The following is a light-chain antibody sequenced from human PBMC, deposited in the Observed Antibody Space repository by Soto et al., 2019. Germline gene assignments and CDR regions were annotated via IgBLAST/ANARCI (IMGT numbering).Light chain of an antibody. CDR2: AAS. CDR1: QSIGSY. CDR3: QESHTSGT. Sequence: DIQMTQFPSSLSASVGDRVTITCRASQSIGSYLNWYQQKPEKAPELLIYAASSLQSRVPSRSSGSGSGKDFTLTIFGLQPEDFATYFCQESHTSGTFGQGTKVDTK. J-gene: IGKJ2*01. V-gene: IGKV1-39*01.